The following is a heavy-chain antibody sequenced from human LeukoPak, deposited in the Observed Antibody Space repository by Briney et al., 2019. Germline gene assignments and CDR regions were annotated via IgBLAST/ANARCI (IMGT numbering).Heavy chain of an antibody. D-gene: IGHD4-23*01. Sequence: PGGSLRRSCAASGFTFSSYWMHWVRQAPGKGLVWVSRINSDGSSTSYADSVKGRFTISRDNAKNTLYLQMNSLRAEDTAVYYCASPSHYGGSPFDYWGQGTLVTVSS. CDR1: GFTFSSYW. J-gene: IGHJ4*02. CDR2: INSDGSST. CDR3: ASPSHYGGSPFDY. V-gene: IGHV3-74*01.